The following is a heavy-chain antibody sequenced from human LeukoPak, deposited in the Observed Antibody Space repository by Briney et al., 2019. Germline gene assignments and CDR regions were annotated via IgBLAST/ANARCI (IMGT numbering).Heavy chain of an antibody. J-gene: IGHJ4*02. D-gene: IGHD7-27*01. Sequence: KPGGSLRLSCAASGFTFSNAWMNWVRQAPGKGLEWVGRIKSKTDDGTTESAAPVKGRFTISRDDSKNTLYLQMNSLKTEDTAVYYCTTGNWGPYWGQGTLVTVSS. CDR2: IKSKTDDGTT. V-gene: IGHV3-15*01. CDR1: GFTFSNAW. CDR3: TTGNWGPY.